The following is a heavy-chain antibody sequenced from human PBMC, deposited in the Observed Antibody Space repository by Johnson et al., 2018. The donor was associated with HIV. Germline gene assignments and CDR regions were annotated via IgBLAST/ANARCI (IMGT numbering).Heavy chain of an antibody. D-gene: IGHD6-19*01. CDR3: ARVGSSGWLGRAFDI. V-gene: IGHV3-11*04. Sequence: QVQLVESGGGLVKPGGSLRLSCVASGFTFKDHYMSWIRQAPGQGLVWVSYISSSESSIYYADSVTGRFTISRDNAKNSLYLQMNSLRAEDTAVYYCARVGSSGWLGRAFDIWGQGTMVTVSS. CDR2: ISSSESSI. CDR1: GFTFKDHY. J-gene: IGHJ3*02.